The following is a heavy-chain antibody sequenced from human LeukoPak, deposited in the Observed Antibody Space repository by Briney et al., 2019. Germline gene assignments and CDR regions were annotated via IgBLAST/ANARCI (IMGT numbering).Heavy chain of an antibody. D-gene: IGHD1-26*01. J-gene: IGHJ6*03. CDR3: ARDPYSGSYGNYYYYFMDV. CDR2: ITSGSSYR. CDR1: GGSISSSSYY. Sequence: ETLSLTCTVSGGSISSSSYYWGWIRQPPGKGLEWVSSITSGSSYRFYADSVKGRFTISRDNAKNSLYLQMNSLRAEDTAVYYCARDPYSGSYGNYYYYFMDVWGKGTTVTISS. V-gene: IGHV3-21*01.